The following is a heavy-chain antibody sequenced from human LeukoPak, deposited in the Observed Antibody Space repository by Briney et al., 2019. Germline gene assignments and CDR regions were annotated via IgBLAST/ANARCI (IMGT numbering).Heavy chain of an antibody. D-gene: IGHD1-26*01. CDR2: FYYTGST. V-gene: IGHV4-39*01. CDR3: ARRSGTYHAFDN. J-gene: IGHJ3*02. Sequence: SETLSLTCTVSGGSISSNGYYWGWIRQPPGKGLEWIGSFYYTGSTFYSPSLKSRVTISVDTSKNQFSLKLSSVTAADTAVYYCARRSGTYHAFDNWGQGTMVTVSS. CDR1: GGSISSNGYY.